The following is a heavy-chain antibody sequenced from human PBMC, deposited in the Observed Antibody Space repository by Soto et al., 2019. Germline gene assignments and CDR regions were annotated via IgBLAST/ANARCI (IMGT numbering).Heavy chain of an antibody. V-gene: IGHV4-39*01. CDR1: GGSISSSTYY. Sequence: SETLSLTCTVSGGSISSSTYYWGWIRQPPGKGLEWIGSIYYSGSTYYNPSLKSRVTISVDTSKNQFSLKLSSVTAADTAVYYCARRPGAVAGTPLFQHWGQGTLVTVS. J-gene: IGHJ1*01. CDR2: IYYSGST. D-gene: IGHD6-19*01. CDR3: ARRPGAVAGTPLFQH.